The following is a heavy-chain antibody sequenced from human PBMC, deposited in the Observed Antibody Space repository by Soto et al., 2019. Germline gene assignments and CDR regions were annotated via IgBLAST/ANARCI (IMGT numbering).Heavy chain of an antibody. CDR3: ARAQYTGSYFDACDV. Sequence: SGGSLRLSCAASGFSFSSYGMHWVRQAPGKGQDWVAVIWYDGSNKYYAESVKGRFTISRDNSKNTLYVQMNSLTVEDTAVYYCARAQYTGSYFDACDVWGQGTMVTVSS. D-gene: IGHD1-26*01. V-gene: IGHV3-33*03. J-gene: IGHJ3*01. CDR2: IWYDGSNK. CDR1: GFSFSSYG.